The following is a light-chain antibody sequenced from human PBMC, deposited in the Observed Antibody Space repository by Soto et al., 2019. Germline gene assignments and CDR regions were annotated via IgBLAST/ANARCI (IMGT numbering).Light chain of an antibody. CDR3: QQYNNWPRT. Sequence: EVVMKQSPDTLSVSPGGRATLSCRASQSVNSNLAWYQQRLGQAPRLLIYGASTRATGIPARFSGSGSGTEFTLTISSLQSEDFAVYYCQQYNNWPRTFGQGTKVEI. CDR1: QSVNSN. CDR2: GAS. V-gene: IGKV3-15*01. J-gene: IGKJ1*01.